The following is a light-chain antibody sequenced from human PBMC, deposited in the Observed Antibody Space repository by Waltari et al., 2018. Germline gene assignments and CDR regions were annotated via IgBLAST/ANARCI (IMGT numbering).Light chain of an antibody. Sequence: DIQMTQSPSSLSASVGDRVTITCRGSQGISNSLAWYQQKPGKAPKLLLYAASRLESGVPSRFSGSGSGTDYTLTISSLQPEDFATYYCQQYYSTLLAWTFGQGTKVEIK. V-gene: IGKV1-NL1*01. CDR3: QQYYSTLLAWT. CDR2: AAS. J-gene: IGKJ1*01. CDR1: QGISNS.